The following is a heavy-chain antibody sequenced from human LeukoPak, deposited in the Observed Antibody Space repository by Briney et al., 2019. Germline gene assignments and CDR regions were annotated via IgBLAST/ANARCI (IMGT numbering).Heavy chain of an antibody. J-gene: IGHJ4*02. CDR3: ATPKGGSGSHRAPLEY. CDR2: ISDDGSNE. Sequence: GRALRLSCAASGFTFSSYAMHRVRQAPGKGVGWVANISDDGSNEYYADSVKGRFTISRDNSKNTLYLQMNSLRAEDTAVYYCATPKGGSGSHRAPLEYWGQGTLVTVST. V-gene: IGHV3-30-3*01. CDR1: GFTFSSYA. D-gene: IGHD3-10*01.